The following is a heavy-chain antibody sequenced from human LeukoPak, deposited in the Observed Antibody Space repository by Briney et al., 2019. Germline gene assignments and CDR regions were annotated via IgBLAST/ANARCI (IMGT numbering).Heavy chain of an antibody. J-gene: IGHJ3*01. Sequence: GGSLRLSGAASGFSFRNAWMGCNRQTPGKGREWVGRIKNKIAGATTDFAAPVKVRFSISRDDSKNMSFLKMNSLETEDTAVYYCTSFNSWDAFDRWGQGTMVTVSS. V-gene: IGHV3-15*01. D-gene: IGHD3-3*02. CDR1: GFSFRNAW. CDR3: TSFNSWDAFDR. CDR2: IKNKIAGATT.